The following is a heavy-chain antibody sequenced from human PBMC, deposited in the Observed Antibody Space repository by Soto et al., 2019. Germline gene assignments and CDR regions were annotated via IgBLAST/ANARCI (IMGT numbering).Heavy chain of an antibody. CDR2: ISSYNGNT. J-gene: IGHJ6*02. V-gene: IGHV1-18*01. D-gene: IGHD2-15*01. CDR1: GYTFNSYG. CDR3: ASGDCSGGSCYPYYYYGMDV. Sequence: QVQLVQSGGEVKKPGASVKVSCKASGYTFNSYGISWVRQVPGQGLEWMGWISSYNGNTYNAQKFQDRVSMTTDTSTSTAYMELRSLRSDDTAVYYWASGDCSGGSCYPYYYYGMDVWGQGTTVTVSS.